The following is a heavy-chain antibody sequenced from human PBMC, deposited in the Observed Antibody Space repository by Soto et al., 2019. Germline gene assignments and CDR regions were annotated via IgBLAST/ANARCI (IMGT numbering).Heavy chain of an antibody. CDR3: AKDGRDTAMVRYYYYYGMDV. D-gene: IGHD5-18*01. CDR2: ISGSGGST. CDR1: GFTFSSYA. J-gene: IGHJ6*02. V-gene: IGHV3-23*01. Sequence: GGSLRLSCAASGFTFSSYAMSWVRQAPGKGLEWVSAISGSGGSTYYADSVKGRFTISRDNSKNTLYLQMNSLRAEDTAVYYCAKDGRDTAMVRYYYYYGMDVWGQGTTVTVSS.